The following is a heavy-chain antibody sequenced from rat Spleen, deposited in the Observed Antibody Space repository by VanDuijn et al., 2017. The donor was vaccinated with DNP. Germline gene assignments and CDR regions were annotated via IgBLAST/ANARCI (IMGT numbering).Heavy chain of an antibody. Sequence: EVQLVESDGGLVQPGRSLKLSCAASGFIFSDYYMAWVRQAPTKGLEWVATISHDGSGTYYRDSVKGRFTISRDNAENTLYLQMDSLRSEDTATYYCAKDGTTTYNWFAYWGQGTLVTVSS. V-gene: IGHV5-29*01. CDR1: GFIFSDYY. J-gene: IGHJ3*01. CDR3: AKDGTTTYNWFAY. D-gene: IGHD1-10*01. CDR2: ISHDGSGT.